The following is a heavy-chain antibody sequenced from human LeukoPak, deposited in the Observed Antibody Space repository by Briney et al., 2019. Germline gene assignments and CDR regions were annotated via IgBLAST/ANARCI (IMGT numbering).Heavy chain of an antibody. J-gene: IGHJ6*02. CDR2: FDPEDGET. D-gene: IGHD6-19*01. Sequence: GASVKVSCKVSGYTLTELSVHWVRQAPGKGLEWMGGFDPEDGETIHAQKFQGRVTMTEDTSTDTVYMELRSLRSDDTAVYYCAVSSGWDRAYGMDVWGQGTTVTVSS. V-gene: IGHV1-24*01. CDR1: GYTLTELS. CDR3: AVSSGWDRAYGMDV.